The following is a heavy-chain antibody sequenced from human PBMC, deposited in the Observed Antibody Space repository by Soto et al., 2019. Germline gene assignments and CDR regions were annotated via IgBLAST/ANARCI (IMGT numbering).Heavy chain of an antibody. V-gene: IGHV4-59*01. CDR1: GGSISSYY. Sequence: SETLSLTCTVSGGSISSYYWSWIRQPPGKGLEWIGYIYYSGSSNYNPSLKSRVTISVDTSKNQFSLKLSSVTAADTAVYYCARVSIYYYDTPESIDYSGQGTLATASS. J-gene: IGHJ4*02. CDR2: IYYSGSS. D-gene: IGHD3-22*01. CDR3: ARVSIYYYDTPESIDY.